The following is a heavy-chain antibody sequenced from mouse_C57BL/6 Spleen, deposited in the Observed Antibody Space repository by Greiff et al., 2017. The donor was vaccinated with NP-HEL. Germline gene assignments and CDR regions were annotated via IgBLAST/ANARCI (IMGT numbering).Heavy chain of an antibody. J-gene: IGHJ3*01. Sequence: QVQLKESGAELAKPGASVKLSCKASGYTFTSYWMHWVKQRPGQGLEWIGYINPSSGYTKYNQKFKDKATLTADKSSSTAYMQLSSLTYEDSAVYYCAKDYYGSRAWFAYWGQGTLVTVSA. CDR3: AKDYYGSRAWFAY. CDR1: GYTFTSYW. V-gene: IGHV1-7*01. D-gene: IGHD1-1*01. CDR2: INPSSGYT.